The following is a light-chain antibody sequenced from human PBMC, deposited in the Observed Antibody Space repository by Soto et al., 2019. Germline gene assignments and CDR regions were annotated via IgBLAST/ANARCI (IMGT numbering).Light chain of an antibody. CDR1: QSVSSH. Sequence: EIVLTQSPATLSLSPGERATLSCRASQSVSSHLAWYQQKPGQAPRLLIYDVSNRATGIPARFSGSGSGTDFTLTISSLEPEDFAIYYCQQRYDWSRITFGGGTRVEIK. CDR3: QQRYDWSRIT. V-gene: IGKV3-11*01. CDR2: DVS. J-gene: IGKJ4*01.